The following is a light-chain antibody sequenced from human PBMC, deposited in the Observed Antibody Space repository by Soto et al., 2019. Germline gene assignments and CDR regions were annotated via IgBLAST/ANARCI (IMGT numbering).Light chain of an antibody. CDR2: DAA. Sequence: DIQMTQSPSSLSASVGDRVTITCRASQGIRNELGWYQQKLGEAPKRLIYDAASLQSGVPSRFSGSGSGTEFTLTISSLQPEDCATYYCLQHNTYPWTFGQGTKVEI. V-gene: IGKV1-17*01. CDR3: LQHNTYPWT. CDR1: QGIRNE. J-gene: IGKJ1*01.